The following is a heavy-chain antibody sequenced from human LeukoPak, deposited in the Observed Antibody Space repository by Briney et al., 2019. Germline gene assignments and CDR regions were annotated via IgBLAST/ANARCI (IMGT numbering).Heavy chain of an antibody. V-gene: IGHV3-20*04. D-gene: IGHD3-22*01. Sequence: GGSLRLSCAASGFTFDDYGMSWVRQAPGKGLEWVSGINWNGGSTGYADSVKGRFTISRDNAKNSLYLQMNSLRAEDTALYYCARGKGDDSSGYYDYWGQGTLVTVSS. CDR3: ARGKGDDSSGYYDY. CDR1: GFTFDDYG. J-gene: IGHJ4*02. CDR2: INWNGGST.